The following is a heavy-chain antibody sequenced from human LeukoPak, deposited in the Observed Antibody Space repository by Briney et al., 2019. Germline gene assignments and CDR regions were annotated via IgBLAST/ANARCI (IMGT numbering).Heavy chain of an antibody. Sequence: GEALKISWKGSGYSFTSYWIGWGRRMPGKGVEGRGIIYPGGSDTRYSPSFEGRVTISADKSMSTSSLQLSSLKAADTAMYYCGGHALRPRGNWFDPWGQGTLVTVSP. J-gene: IGHJ5*02. CDR2: IYPGGSDT. D-gene: IGHD5/OR15-5a*01. CDR1: GYSFTSYW. V-gene: IGHV5-51*01. CDR3: GGHALRPRGNWFDP.